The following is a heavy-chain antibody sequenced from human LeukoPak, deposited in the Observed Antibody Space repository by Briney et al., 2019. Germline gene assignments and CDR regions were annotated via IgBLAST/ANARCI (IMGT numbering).Heavy chain of an antibody. V-gene: IGHV3-30*02. J-gene: IGHJ4*02. CDR1: GFTFSSYG. Sequence: GGSLRLSCAASGFTFSSYGMHWVRQAPGKGLEWVAFIRYDGSNKYYADSVKGRFTISRDNSKNTLYLQVNSLRAEDTAVYYCAKEKKIMITYHYFDYWGQGTLVTVSS. CDR2: IRYDGSNK. CDR3: AKEKKIMITYHYFDY. D-gene: IGHD3-16*01.